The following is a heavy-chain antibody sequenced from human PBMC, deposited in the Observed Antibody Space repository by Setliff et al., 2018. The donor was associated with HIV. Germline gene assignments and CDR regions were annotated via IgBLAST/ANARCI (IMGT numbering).Heavy chain of an antibody. CDR1: GFTFTNSA. Sequence: SVKVSCKASGFTFTNSAMQWVRQARGQRLEWMGWIVVGSYNTNYAQKFQERVTITRDLSTSTAYMELSSLRSEDTAVYYCAAASNRRVRGVNLHYYYYMDVWGKGTTVTVSS. J-gene: IGHJ6*03. CDR2: IVVGSYNT. V-gene: IGHV1-58*02. CDR3: AAASNRRVRGVNLHYYYYMDV. D-gene: IGHD3-10*01.